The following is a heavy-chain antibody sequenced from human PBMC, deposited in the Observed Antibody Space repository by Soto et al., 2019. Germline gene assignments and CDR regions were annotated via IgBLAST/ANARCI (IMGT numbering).Heavy chain of an antibody. V-gene: IGHV1-18*01. D-gene: IGHD3-3*01. CDR3: ARDVGRGITIFGVVPYMDV. J-gene: IGHJ6*03. CDR2: ISAYNGNT. CDR1: GYTFTSYG. Sequence: ASVKVSCKASGYTFTSYGISWVRQAPGQGLEWMGWISAYNGNTNYAQKLQGRVTMTTDTSTSTAYMELRSLRSDDTAVYYCARDVGRGITIFGVVPYMDVWGKGTTVTVSS.